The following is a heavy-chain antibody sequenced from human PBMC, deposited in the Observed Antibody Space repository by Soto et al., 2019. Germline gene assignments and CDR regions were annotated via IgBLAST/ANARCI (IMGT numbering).Heavy chain of an antibody. CDR1: GGTFSSYA. D-gene: IGHD3-10*01. J-gene: IGHJ5*02. Sequence: SVKVSCKASGGTFSSYAISWVRQAPGQGLEWMGGIIPIFGTANYAQKFQGRVTITADESTSTAYMELSSLRSEDTAVYYCANYYGSGSYYNVMSTVNWFDPWGQGTLVTVSS. CDR3: ANYYGSGSYYNVMSTVNWFDP. CDR2: IIPIFGTA. V-gene: IGHV1-69*13.